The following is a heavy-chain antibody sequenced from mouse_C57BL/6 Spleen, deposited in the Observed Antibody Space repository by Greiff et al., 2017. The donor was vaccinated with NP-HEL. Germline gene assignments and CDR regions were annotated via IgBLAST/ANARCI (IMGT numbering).Heavy chain of an antibody. CDR1: GYTFTSYW. J-gene: IGHJ2*01. CDR2: IHPNSGST. Sequence: QVQLKQPGAELVKPGASVKLSCKASGYTFTSYWMHWVKQRPGQGLEWIGMIHPNSGSTNYNEKFKSKATLTVDKSSSTAYMQLSGLTSEDSAVYYCARPKTAQAKVPLDYWGQGTTLTVSS. CDR3: ARPKTAQAKVPLDY. D-gene: IGHD3-2*02. V-gene: IGHV1-64*01.